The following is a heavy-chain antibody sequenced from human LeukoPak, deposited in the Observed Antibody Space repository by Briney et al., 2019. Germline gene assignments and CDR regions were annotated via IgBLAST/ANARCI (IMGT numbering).Heavy chain of an antibody. CDR1: GFTFTSSA. CDR3: ARGDVYFDS. Sequence: ASVKVSCKASGFTFTSSAVQWVRQAPGQGLEWMGWIGASNRNTNYAQKFQGRVTMTTDTSTSTAYMELRSLTSDDTAVYHCARGDVYFDSWGQGTLVTVSS. CDR2: IGASNRNT. V-gene: IGHV1-18*01. D-gene: IGHD5-24*01. J-gene: IGHJ4*02.